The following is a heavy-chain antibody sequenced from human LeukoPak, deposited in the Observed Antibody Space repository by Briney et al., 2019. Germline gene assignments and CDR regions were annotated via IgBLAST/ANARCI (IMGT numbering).Heavy chain of an antibody. CDR2: ISAYNGNT. CDR3: ARKYSSSWTFDY. V-gene: IGHV1-18*04. Sequence: APVKASCKASGYTFTSYGISWVRQAPGQGLEWMGWISAYNGNTNYAQKLQGRVTMTTDTSTSTAYMELRSLRSDDTAVYYCARKYSSSWTFDYWGQGTLVTVSS. CDR1: GYTFTSYG. D-gene: IGHD6-13*01. J-gene: IGHJ4*02.